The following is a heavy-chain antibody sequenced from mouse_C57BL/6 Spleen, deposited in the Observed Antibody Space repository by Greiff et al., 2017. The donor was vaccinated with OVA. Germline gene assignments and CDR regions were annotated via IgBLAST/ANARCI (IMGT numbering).Heavy chain of an antibody. Sequence: DVHLVESGGGLVKPGGSLKLSCAASGFTFSDYGMHWVRQAPEKGLEWVAYISSGSSTIYYADTVKGRFTISRDNAKNTLFLQMTSLRSEDTAMYYCAREDWDEGVFDYWGQGTTLTVSS. CDR1: GFTFSDYG. D-gene: IGHD4-1*01. CDR2: ISSGSSTI. V-gene: IGHV5-17*01. CDR3: AREDWDEGVFDY. J-gene: IGHJ2*01.